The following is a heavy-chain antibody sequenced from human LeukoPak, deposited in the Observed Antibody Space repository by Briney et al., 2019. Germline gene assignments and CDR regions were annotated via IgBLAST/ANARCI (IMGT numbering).Heavy chain of an antibody. V-gene: IGHV4-38-2*02. Sequence: PSETLSLTCTVSGYSISSGYYWGWIRQPPGKGLEWIGSIYHSGSTYYNPSLKSRVTISVDTSKNQFSLKLSSVTAADTAVYYCARDQNWGFSADIWGQGTMVTVSS. J-gene: IGHJ3*02. D-gene: IGHD7-27*01. CDR3: ARDQNWGFSADI. CDR2: IYHSGST. CDR1: GYSISSGYY.